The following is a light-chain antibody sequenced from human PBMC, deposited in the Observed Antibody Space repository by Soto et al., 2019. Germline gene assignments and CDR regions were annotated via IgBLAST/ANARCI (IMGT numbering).Light chain of an antibody. CDR3: QQYDNLPIT. Sequence: DIQMTQSPSSLSASVGDRVTITCQASQAISSFLNWYQQKPGKAPKLLIYDASNLEAGVPLRFSGGGAGKEYTFTISSLQPEDLETYYCQQYDNLPITFGQGTRLEIK. V-gene: IGKV1-33*01. CDR2: DAS. CDR1: QAISSF. J-gene: IGKJ5*01.